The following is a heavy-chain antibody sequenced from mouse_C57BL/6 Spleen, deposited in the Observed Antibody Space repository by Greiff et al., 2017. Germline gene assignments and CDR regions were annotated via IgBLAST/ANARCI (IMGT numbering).Heavy chain of an antibody. CDR3: ARFRYYYGSSYDAMDY. Sequence: QVQLQQPGAELVKPGASVKMSCKASGYTFTSYWITWVKQRPGQGLAWIGDIYPGSGSTNYNEKFKSKATLTVDTSSSTVYMQLSSLTSEDSAVYYCARFRYYYGSSYDAMDYWGQGTSGTVAS. CDR2: IYPGSGST. J-gene: IGHJ4*01. CDR1: GYTFTSYW. V-gene: IGHV1-55*01. D-gene: IGHD1-1*01.